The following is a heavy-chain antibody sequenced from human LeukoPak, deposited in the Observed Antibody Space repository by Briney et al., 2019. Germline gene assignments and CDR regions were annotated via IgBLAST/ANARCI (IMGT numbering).Heavy chain of an antibody. V-gene: IGHV4-30-2*01. CDR2: IYHSGST. J-gene: IGHJ5*02. CDR3: ARVVGVNWGSGNWFDP. D-gene: IGHD7-27*01. Sequence: SETLSLTCTVSGGSISSGGYYWSWIRQPPGKGLKWIGYIYHSGSTYYNPSLKSRVTISVDRSTNQFSLKLSSVTAADTAIYYCARVVGVNWGSGNWFDPWGQGTLVTVSS. CDR1: GGSISSGGYY.